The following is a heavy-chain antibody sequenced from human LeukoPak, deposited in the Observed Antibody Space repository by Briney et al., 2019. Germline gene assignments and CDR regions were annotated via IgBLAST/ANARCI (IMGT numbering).Heavy chain of an antibody. Sequence: SQTLSLTCAISGDSIFGNRAAWNWLRQSPSRGLGWLGRTYYRSKWYRDYGVPVKSRITINPDTSKNQFSLQLNSVTPEDTAIYYCARGFNEATPGAFDIWDEGTMVTVSS. D-gene: IGHD5-12*01. CDR1: GDSIFGNRAA. V-gene: IGHV6-1*01. CDR3: ARGFNEATPGAFDI. J-gene: IGHJ3*02. CDR2: TYYRSKWYR.